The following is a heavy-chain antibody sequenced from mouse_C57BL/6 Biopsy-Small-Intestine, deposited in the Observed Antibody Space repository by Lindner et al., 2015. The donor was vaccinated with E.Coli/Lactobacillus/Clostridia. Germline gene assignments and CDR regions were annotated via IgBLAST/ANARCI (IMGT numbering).Heavy chain of an antibody. J-gene: IGHJ4*01. V-gene: IGHV1-66*01. D-gene: IGHD6-1*01. CDR3: ARGAVALGFDP. CDR1: GYSFTSYD. Sequence: SVKVSCKASGYSFTSYDIYWVRQASGQGLEWMGWMNANSGKTGYAQKFQGGVSMTRNTSITTAYMELSSLRSDDAAVYYCARGAVALGFDPWGQGTLVTVSS. CDR2: MNANSGKT.